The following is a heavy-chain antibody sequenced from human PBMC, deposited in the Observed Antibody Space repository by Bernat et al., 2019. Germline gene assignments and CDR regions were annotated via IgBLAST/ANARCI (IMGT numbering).Heavy chain of an antibody. CDR2: INAGNGNT. V-gene: IGHV1-3*01. CDR3: ARDATNYYYYMDV. J-gene: IGHJ6*03. Sequence: QVQLVQSGAEVKKPGASVKVSCKASGYTFTSYPMHWVRQAPGQRLEWMGWINAGNGNTKYSQKFQGRVTMTRDTSASTAYVELSSQRSEDTAVYYCARDATNYYYYMDVWGTGTTVTVSS. CDR1: GYTFTSYP.